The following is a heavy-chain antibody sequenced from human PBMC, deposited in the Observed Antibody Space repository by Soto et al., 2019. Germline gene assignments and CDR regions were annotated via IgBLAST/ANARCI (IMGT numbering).Heavy chain of an antibody. D-gene: IGHD6-19*01. J-gene: IGHJ4*02. CDR2: IYYSGGT. V-gene: IGHV4-4*02. CDR3: ARDTGWGLGY. Sequence: QVQLQESGPGLVRPSGTLSLTCAVSGDSINSNYCWTWVRQPPGKGLEWIAEIYYSGGTSYNPSLKSIFTISMDKSTNQFSLHLTSVTAADTARYYCARDTGWGLGYWGQGTLVTVSS. CDR1: GDSINSNYC.